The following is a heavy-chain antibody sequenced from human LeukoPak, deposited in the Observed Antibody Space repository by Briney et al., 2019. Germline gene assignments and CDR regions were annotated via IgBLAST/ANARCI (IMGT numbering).Heavy chain of an antibody. D-gene: IGHD2-2*01. V-gene: IGHV3-7*01. CDR2: INQDGSEK. J-gene: IGHJ4*02. CDR1: GFTFSICW. CDR3: ARSSSIGSVDY. Sequence: GGSLRLSCAASGFTFSICWMSWVRLAPGKGLEWVANINQDGSEKYYVDSVMGRFTISRDNTENSLYLQMNILRAEDTAVYYCARSSSIGSVDYWGQGTLITVSS.